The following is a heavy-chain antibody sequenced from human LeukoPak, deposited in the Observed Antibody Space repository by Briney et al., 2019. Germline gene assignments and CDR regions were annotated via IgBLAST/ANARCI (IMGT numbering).Heavy chain of an antibody. V-gene: IGHV3-48*01. D-gene: IGHD1-26*01. CDR3: ASDYSGNYFNAFDI. J-gene: IGHJ3*02. CDR2: ISSSSTI. Sequence: GGSLRLSCAASGFTFSSYNMNWVRQAPGKGLEWVSYISSSSTIYYADSVKGRFTISRDNAKNSLYLQMNSLRAVDTAVYYCASDYSGNYFNAFDIWGQGTMVTVSS. CDR1: GFTFSSYN.